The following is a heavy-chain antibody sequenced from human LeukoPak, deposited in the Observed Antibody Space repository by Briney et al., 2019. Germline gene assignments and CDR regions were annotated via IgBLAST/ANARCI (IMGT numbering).Heavy chain of an antibody. Sequence: PETLSLTCTVSGGSLNNYYWSWIRQPPGKGLEWLGYIYYSGSSNYNPSLKSRVTISADTSKNQFSLKLSSVTAADTAVYYCARVPRSYYYYYYMDVWGKGTTVTVSS. CDR2: IYYSGSS. CDR3: ARVPRSYYYYYYMDV. V-gene: IGHV4-59*01. J-gene: IGHJ6*03. CDR1: GGSLNNYY.